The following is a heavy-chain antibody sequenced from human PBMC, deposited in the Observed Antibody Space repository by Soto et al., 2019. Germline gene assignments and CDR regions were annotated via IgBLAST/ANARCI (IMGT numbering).Heavy chain of an antibody. CDR3: ARVNKLLGCGYGMDV. J-gene: IGHJ6*02. V-gene: IGHV1-69*06. CDR1: GVTFSSYA. D-gene: IGHD2-15*01. Sequence: QVQLVQSGAEVKKPGSSVKVSCKASGVTFSSYAISWVRQAPGQGLEWMGGIIPIFGTANYAQKFQGRVTITADKSTSTDYMEQSSLRSEDTAVYYCARVNKLLGCGYGMDVWGQGTTVTGSS. CDR2: IIPIFGTA.